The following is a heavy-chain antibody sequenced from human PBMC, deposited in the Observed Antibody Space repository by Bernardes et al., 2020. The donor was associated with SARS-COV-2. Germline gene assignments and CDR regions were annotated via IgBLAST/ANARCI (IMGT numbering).Heavy chain of an antibody. D-gene: IGHD3-10*01. J-gene: IGHJ6*02. V-gene: IGHV3-30-3*01. Sequence: GGSLRLSCAASGFTFSSYAMHWVRQAPGKGLEWVAVISYDGSNKCYADSVKGRFTISRDNAKNSLYLQMNSLRAEDTALYYCAKDMDYYYYGMDVWGQGTTVTVSS. CDR2: ISYDGSNK. CDR1: GFTFSSYA. CDR3: AKDMDYYYYGMDV.